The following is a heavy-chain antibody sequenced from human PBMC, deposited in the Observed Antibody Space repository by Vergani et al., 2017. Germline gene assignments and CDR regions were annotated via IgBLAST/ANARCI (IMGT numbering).Heavy chain of an antibody. J-gene: IGHJ4*02. CDR2: IYTSGST. CDR1: GGSISSYY. V-gene: IGHV4-4*07. D-gene: IGHD3-22*01. CDR3: ARESGYYYDSSGYGDLIDY. Sequence: QVQLQESGPGLVKPSQTLSLTCTVSGGSISSYYWSWIRQPAGKGLEWIGRIYTSGSTNYNPSLKSRVTISVDTSKNQFSLKLSSVTAADTAVYYCARESGYYYDSSGYGDLIDYWGQGTLVTVSS.